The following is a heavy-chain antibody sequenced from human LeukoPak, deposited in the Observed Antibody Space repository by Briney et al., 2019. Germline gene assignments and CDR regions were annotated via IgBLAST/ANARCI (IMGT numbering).Heavy chain of an antibody. Sequence: SVKVSCKASGGTFSSYAISWVRQAPGQGLEWMGGIIPIFGTANYAQKFQGRVTITADESTSTAYMELSSLRSEDTAVYYRARATYCSSTSCDYSYYYYGMDVWGQGTTVTVSS. D-gene: IGHD2-2*01. CDR3: ARATYCSSTSCDYSYYYYGMDV. J-gene: IGHJ6*02. CDR1: GGTFSSYA. V-gene: IGHV1-69*13. CDR2: IIPIFGTA.